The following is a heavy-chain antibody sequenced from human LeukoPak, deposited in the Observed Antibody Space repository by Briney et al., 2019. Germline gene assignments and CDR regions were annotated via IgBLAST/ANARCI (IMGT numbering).Heavy chain of an antibody. CDR3: ARDFPPAVADTCY. V-gene: IGHV3-21*01. CDR2: ISSSSSYI. Sequence: GGSLRLSCAASGFTFSSYSMNWVRQAPGKGLEWVSSISSSSSYIYYADSVKGRFTISRDNAKNSLYLQMNSLRVEDTAVYYCARDFPPAVADTCYWGQGTLVTVPS. J-gene: IGHJ4*02. D-gene: IGHD6-19*01. CDR1: GFTFSSYS.